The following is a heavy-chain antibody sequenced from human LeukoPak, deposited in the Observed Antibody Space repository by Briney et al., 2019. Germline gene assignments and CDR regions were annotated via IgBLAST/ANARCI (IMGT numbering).Heavy chain of an antibody. D-gene: IGHD3-22*01. CDR3: ARAFNYYDSSGFRPYYYYGMDV. CDR1: GYTFTSYA. V-gene: IGHV1-3*01. J-gene: IGHJ6*02. Sequence: ASVKVSCKAAGYTFTSYAMHWVRQAPGQRLEWMGWINAGNGNTKYSQKFQGRVTITRDTSASTAYMELSSLRSEDTAVYYCARAFNYYDSSGFRPYYYYGMDVWGQGTTVTVSS. CDR2: INAGNGNT.